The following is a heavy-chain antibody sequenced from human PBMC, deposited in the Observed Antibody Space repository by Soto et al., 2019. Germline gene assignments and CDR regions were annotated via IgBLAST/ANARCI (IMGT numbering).Heavy chain of an antibody. J-gene: IGHJ4*02. CDR1: GFTFSSYA. CDR2: ISDSGGST. V-gene: IGHV3-23*01. Sequence: EVQLLESGGGLVQPGGSLRLSCAASGFTFSSYAMRWVRQAPGKGLEWVSGISDSGGSTYYADSVKGRFTISRDNSKNTLYLQMNSLRAEDTAVYYCANGCGGTCYSRIHYWGQGTLVTVSS. CDR3: ANGCGGTCYSRIHY. D-gene: IGHD2-15*01.